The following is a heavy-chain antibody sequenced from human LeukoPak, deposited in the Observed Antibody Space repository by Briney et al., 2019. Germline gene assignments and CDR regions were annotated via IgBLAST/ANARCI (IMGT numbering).Heavy chain of an antibody. J-gene: IGHJ4*02. CDR1: GFTSRSYG. Sequence: PGGSLRLSCAASGFTSRSYGMHWGPEAPGKRLEWVAVIWYDGSNKYYADSVKGRFTISRDNSENTLYLQMNSLRAEDTALYYCASDGIAVDRGIGYFDYWGQGTLVTVSS. CDR2: IWYDGSNK. D-gene: IGHD6-13*01. CDR3: ASDGIAVDRGIGYFDY. V-gene: IGHV3-33*01.